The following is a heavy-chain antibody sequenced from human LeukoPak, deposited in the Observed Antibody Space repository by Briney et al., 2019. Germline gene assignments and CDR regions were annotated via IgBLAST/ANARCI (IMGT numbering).Heavy chain of an antibody. CDR1: GYTFPSYG. D-gene: IGHD3-3*01. Sequence: ASVKVSCKASGYTFPSYGISWVRQAPGQGLEWMGWVSAYSGDTNYAQKLQGRVTMATDTSTNTAYMELTSLRFDDTAVYYCAREYDFSSGYPSHPDYWGQGTLVTVSS. J-gene: IGHJ4*02. CDR3: AREYDFSSGYPSHPDY. V-gene: IGHV1-18*01. CDR2: VSAYSGDT.